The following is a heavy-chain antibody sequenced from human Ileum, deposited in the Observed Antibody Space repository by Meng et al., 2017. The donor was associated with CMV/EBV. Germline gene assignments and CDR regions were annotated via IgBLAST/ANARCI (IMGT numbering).Heavy chain of an antibody. D-gene: IGHD3-16*02. CDR1: GFTFSNHY. CDR3: VRVARSCYFDY. CDR2: TKKKVNSYST. V-gene: IGHV3-72*01. Sequence: VRLVGSGGGSVQPGESLRLCCAASGFTFSNHYMGWVRQAAGKGLEWVARTKKKVNSYSTEYAASVKGRLSISRDESKNSLYLQMNSLKIEDTAVYYCVRVARSCYFDYWGQGILVTVSS. J-gene: IGHJ4*02.